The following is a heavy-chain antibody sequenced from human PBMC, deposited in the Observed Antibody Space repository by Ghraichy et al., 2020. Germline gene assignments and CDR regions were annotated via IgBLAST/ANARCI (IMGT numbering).Heavy chain of an antibody. CDR2: IIPILGIA. D-gene: IGHD4-17*01. J-gene: IGHJ5*02. Sequence: SVKVSCKASGGTFSSYAISWVRQAPGQGLEWMGRIIPILGIANYAQKFQGRVTITADKSTSTAYMELSSLRSEDTAVYYCAREGNYGDYGGWGFDLWGQGTLVTVSS. V-gene: IGHV1-69*04. CDR3: AREGNYGDYGGWGFDL. CDR1: GGTFSSYA.